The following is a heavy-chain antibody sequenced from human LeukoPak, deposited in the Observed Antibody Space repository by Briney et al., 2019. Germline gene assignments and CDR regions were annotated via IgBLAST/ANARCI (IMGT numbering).Heavy chain of an antibody. Sequence: GGSLRLSCAASGLTFSSTWRHWVRQVPGKGPGWVSHINSDGSSTTYADSVKGRFTLSRDNAKNMVYLQMNSLRAEDTAVYYCAAGGGHAFQIWGRGTMVSVS. CDR2: INSDGSST. CDR1: GLTFSSTW. CDR3: AAGGGHAFQI. J-gene: IGHJ3*02. D-gene: IGHD2-15*01. V-gene: IGHV3-74*01.